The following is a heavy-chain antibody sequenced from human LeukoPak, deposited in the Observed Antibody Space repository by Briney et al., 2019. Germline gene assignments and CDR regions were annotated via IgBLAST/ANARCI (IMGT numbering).Heavy chain of an antibody. J-gene: IGHJ4*02. CDR3: ARVFVPTALRSPYFDF. D-gene: IGHD4/OR15-4a*01. CDR1: GGSISAYS. Sequence: SGTLSLTCTVSGGSISAYSWSWIRQPPGKRLEWIGFFYDRGNTNYNPSLKSRVTLSVDPSTNQFSLKLTSATAADTAVYYCARVFVPTALRSPYFDFWGQGALVIVSS. CDR2: FYDRGNT. V-gene: IGHV4-59*01.